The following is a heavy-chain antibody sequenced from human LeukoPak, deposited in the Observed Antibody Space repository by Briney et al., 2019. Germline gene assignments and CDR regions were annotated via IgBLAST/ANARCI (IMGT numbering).Heavy chain of an antibody. Sequence: PSETLSLTCAVYGGSFSGYYWSSIRQPPGKGLEWIGELNHSGTTNYNPSLKTRVTISVDTSKNQFSLKLSSVTAADTAVYYCARGPGPYSMIVVVRRYYYGMDVWGEGTTVTVSS. CDR1: GGSFSGYY. V-gene: IGHV4-34*01. J-gene: IGHJ6*04. CDR2: LNHSGTT. D-gene: IGHD3-22*01. CDR3: ARGPGPYSMIVVVRRYYYGMDV.